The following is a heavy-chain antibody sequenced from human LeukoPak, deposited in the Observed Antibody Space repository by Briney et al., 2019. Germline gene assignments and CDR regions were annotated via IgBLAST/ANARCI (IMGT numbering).Heavy chain of an antibody. CDR2: ISSTGTIM. V-gene: IGHV3-48*01. CDR3: VRVFDD. Sequence: GGSLRLSCAASGFTFNTYSMNWVRQAPGKGLEWVSYISSTGTIMYYADSVKGRFTISRDNAKNSLYLQMNRLRAEDTAVYYCVRVFDDWGQGTLVTVSS. J-gene: IGHJ4*02. CDR1: GFTFNTYS.